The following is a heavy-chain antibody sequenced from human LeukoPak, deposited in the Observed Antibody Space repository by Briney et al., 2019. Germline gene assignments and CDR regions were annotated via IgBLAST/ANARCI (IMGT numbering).Heavy chain of an antibody. D-gene: IGHD2-15*01. J-gene: IGHJ3*02. CDR1: GGSISSYY. Sequence: SETLSLTCTVSGGSISSYYWSWIRQPPGKGLEWIGYIYYSGSTNYNPSLKSRVTISVDTSKNQFSLKLSSVTVADTAVYYCARVKAAPPFVVSGAFDIWGQGTMVTVSS. CDR2: IYYSGST. CDR3: ARVKAAPPFVVSGAFDI. V-gene: IGHV4-59*08.